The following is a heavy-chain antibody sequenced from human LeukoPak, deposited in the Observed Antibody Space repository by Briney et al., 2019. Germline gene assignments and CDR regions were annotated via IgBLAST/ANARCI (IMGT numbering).Heavy chain of an antibody. CDR2: ISSSSSYI. Sequence: GGSLRLSCAASGFTFSSYAMSWIRQAPGKGLEWVSSISSSSSYIYYADSVKGRFTISRDNAKNSLYLQMNSLRAEDTAVYYCARGGRDRYFDYWGQGTLVTVSS. D-gene: IGHD5-24*01. CDR3: ARGGRDRYFDY. V-gene: IGHV3-21*01. J-gene: IGHJ4*02. CDR1: GFTFSSYA.